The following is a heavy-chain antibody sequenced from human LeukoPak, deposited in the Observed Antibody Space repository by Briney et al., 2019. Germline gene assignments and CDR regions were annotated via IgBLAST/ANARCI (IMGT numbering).Heavy chain of an antibody. D-gene: IGHD6-6*01. CDR3: ARSGSSSWLPPGGAFDI. CDR2: IIPIFGTA. Sequence: GASVKVSCKASGGTFSSYAISWVRQAPGQGLEWMGGIIPIFGTANYAQKFQGRVTITADESTSTAYMELSSLRSEDTAVYYCARSGSSSWLPPGGAFDIWGQGTMVTVSS. J-gene: IGHJ3*02. V-gene: IGHV1-69*13. CDR1: GGTFSSYA.